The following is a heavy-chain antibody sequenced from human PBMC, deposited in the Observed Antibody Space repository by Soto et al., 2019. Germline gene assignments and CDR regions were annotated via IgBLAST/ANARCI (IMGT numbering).Heavy chain of an antibody. D-gene: IGHD6-6*01. CDR2: ISWDGGST. V-gene: IGHV3-43*01. CDR3: AKGPMYSRYTAARPPYYFDY. J-gene: IGHJ4*02. CDR1: GFTFDDYT. Sequence: EVQLVESGGVVVQPGGSLRLSCAASGFTFDDYTMHWVRQAPGKGLEWVSLISWDGGSTYYADSVKGRFTISRDNSKNSLYLQMNSLSTEDTALYYCAKGPMYSRYTAARPPYYFDYWGQGTLVTVSS.